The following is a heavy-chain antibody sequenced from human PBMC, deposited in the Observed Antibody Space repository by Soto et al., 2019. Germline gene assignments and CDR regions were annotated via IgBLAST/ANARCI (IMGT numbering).Heavy chain of an antibody. V-gene: IGHV1-18*01. CDR1: GYTFTSYG. Sequence: QVQLVQSGAEVKKPGASVKVSCKASGYTFTSYGISWVRQAPGQGLEWMGWISAYNGNTNYAQKLQGRVTMTTDTSTSTPYTELRSLRSDDTAVYYCAGAPGIAAAGTLDPWGQGTLVTVSS. J-gene: IGHJ5*02. CDR2: ISAYNGNT. CDR3: AGAPGIAAAGTLDP. D-gene: IGHD6-13*01.